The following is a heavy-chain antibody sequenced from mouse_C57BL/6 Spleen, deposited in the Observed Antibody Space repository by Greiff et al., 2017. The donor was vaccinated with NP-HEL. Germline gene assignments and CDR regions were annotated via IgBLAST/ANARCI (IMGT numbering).Heavy chain of an antibody. CDR2: IDPSDSYT. CDR1: GYTFTSYW. D-gene: IGHD1-1*01. Sequence: QVQLQQPGAGLVRPGTSVKLSCTASGYTFTSYWMHWVQQRPGQGLEWIGVIDPSDSYTNYNQKFKGKATLTVDTSSSTAYMQLSSLTSEDSAVYYCARRAYSSSYNYAMDYWGQGTSVTVSS. CDR3: ARRAYSSSYNYAMDY. V-gene: IGHV1-59*01. J-gene: IGHJ4*01.